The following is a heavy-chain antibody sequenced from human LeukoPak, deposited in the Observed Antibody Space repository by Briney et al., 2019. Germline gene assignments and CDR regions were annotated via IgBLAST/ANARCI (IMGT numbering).Heavy chain of an antibody. CDR2: SSSNGGST. D-gene: IGHD3-10*01. CDR1: GFTVSSSA. J-gene: IGHJ5*02. V-gene: IGHV3-64D*06. Sequence: GGCLRLSCSASGFTVSSSAMHWVRQAPGKGLEYVSASSSNGGSTYYAGSVKGRMTISRDNSKNTLYLQMSSLRAEDTGVYYCVKDDGGFGDPWGQGTLVTVSS. CDR3: VKDDGGFGDP.